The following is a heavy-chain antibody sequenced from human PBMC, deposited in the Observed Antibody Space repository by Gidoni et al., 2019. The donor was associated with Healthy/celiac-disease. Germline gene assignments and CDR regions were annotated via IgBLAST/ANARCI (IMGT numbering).Heavy chain of an antibody. CDR3: ARGGQLWSPLDY. V-gene: IGHV1-8*01. CDR1: GNTFTSYD. D-gene: IGHD5-18*01. CDR2: MNHNSGNT. J-gene: IGHJ4*02. Sequence: QVQLVQSGAEVKTPGASVKVPCKASGNTFTSYDINGVRQATGQGLEWMGWMNHNSGNTGYAQKFQGRVTMTRNTSISTAYMELSSLRSEDTAVYYCARGGQLWSPLDYWGQGTLVTVSS.